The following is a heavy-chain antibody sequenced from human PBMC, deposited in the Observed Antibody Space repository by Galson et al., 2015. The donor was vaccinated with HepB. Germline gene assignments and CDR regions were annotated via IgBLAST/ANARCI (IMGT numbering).Heavy chain of an antibody. D-gene: IGHD3-9*01. Sequence: SCAASGFTFSIYGMNWVRQAPGKGLEWVSYISSSSSPIYYPDSVKGRFTISRDNAKNSLYLQMNSLRDEDTAVYYCARESRAYYDTLTGYSYYYYAMDVWGQGTTVTVSS. J-gene: IGHJ6*02. CDR3: ARESRAYYDTLTGYSYYYYAMDV. CDR1: GFTFSIYG. V-gene: IGHV3-48*02. CDR2: ISSSSSPI.